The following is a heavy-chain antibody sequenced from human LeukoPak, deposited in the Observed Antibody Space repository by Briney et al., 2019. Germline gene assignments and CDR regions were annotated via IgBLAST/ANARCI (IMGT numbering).Heavy chain of an antibody. CDR1: GGPFSGYY. V-gene: IGHV4-34*01. CDR2: INHSGST. CDR3: ARSRIVVVPAANYYYYYGMDV. D-gene: IGHD2-2*01. Sequence: SETLSLTCAVYGGPFSGYYWSWIRQPPGKGLEWIGEINHSGSTNYNPSLQSRVTISVDTSKNQFSLKLSSVTAADTAVYYCARSRIVVVPAANYYYYYGMDVWGQGTTVTVSS. J-gene: IGHJ6*02.